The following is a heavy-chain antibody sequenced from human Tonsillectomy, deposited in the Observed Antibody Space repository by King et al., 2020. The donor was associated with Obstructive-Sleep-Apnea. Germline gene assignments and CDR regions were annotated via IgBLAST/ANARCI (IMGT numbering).Heavy chain of an antibody. CDR2: ISYDGSNK. J-gene: IGHJ6*02. Sequence: VQLVESGGGVVQPGRSLRLSCAASGFTFSIYGMHWVRQAPGKGLEWVAVISYDGSNKYYADSVKGRFTISRDNSKNTLYLQMNSLRAEDTAVYYFAKDLPEVLLGGGVRDYYGMDVWGQGTTVTVSS. CDR1: GFTFSIYG. V-gene: IGHV3-30*18. D-gene: IGHD3-10*01. CDR3: AKDLPEVLLGGGVRDYYGMDV.